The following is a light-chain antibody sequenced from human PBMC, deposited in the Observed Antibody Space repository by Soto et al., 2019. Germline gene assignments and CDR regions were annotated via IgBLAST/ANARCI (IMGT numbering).Light chain of an antibody. Sequence: DIQMTQSPSSLSASVGDRVTITCRASQSISSDLKWYQQKPGKAPKLLIYAASSLQSGVPSRFSGSGAGTDVTLTISSLQPEDFATYYCQQSYSTPRTFGQGTKVEIK. CDR1: QSISSD. J-gene: IGKJ1*01. CDR3: QQSYSTPRT. V-gene: IGKV1-39*01. CDR2: AAS.